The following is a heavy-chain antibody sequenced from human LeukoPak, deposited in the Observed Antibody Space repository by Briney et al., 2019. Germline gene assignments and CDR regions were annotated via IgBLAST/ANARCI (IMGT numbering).Heavy chain of an antibody. CDR1: GFTFSSYS. CDR2: ISSSSSCI. V-gene: IGHV3-21*01. J-gene: IGHJ4*02. D-gene: IGHD2-2*01. Sequence: GGSLRFSCAASGFTFSSYSMNWVRQAPGKGLEWVSSISSSSSCIYYADSVKGRFTISRDNAKNSLYLQMNSLRAEDTAVYYCARDSTVVPAAIDYFDYWGQGTLVTVSS. CDR3: ARDSTVVPAAIDYFDY.